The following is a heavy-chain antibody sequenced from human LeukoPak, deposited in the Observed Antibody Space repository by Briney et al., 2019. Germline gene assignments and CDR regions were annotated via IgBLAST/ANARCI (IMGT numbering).Heavy chain of an antibody. D-gene: IGHD6-13*01. Sequence: GGSLRLSCAASGFTFSSHAMHWVRQAPGKGLEWVAVISYDGSNKYYADSVKGRFTISRDNSKNTLYLQMNSLRAEDTAVYYCARVAYSSSWPDYWGQGTLVTVSS. CDR1: GFTFSSHA. V-gene: IGHV3-30-3*01. J-gene: IGHJ4*02. CDR3: ARVAYSSSWPDY. CDR2: ISYDGSNK.